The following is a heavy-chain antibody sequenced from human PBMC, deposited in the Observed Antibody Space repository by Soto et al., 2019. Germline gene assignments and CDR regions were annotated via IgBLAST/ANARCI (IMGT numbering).Heavy chain of an antibody. J-gene: IGHJ4*02. CDR2: LSGSGVST. CDR1: GFTFSNYA. Sequence: PGGSLRLSCAASGFTFSNYAMTWVRQAPGKGLEWVSALSGSGVSTYYADSVMGRFTISRDNSKNTVYLQMNSLRAEDTAVYYCAKIDSSSYYDTTGYYPFDYCGQLSLVPVS. D-gene: IGHD3-22*01. CDR3: AKIDSSSYYDTTGYYPFDY. V-gene: IGHV3-23*01.